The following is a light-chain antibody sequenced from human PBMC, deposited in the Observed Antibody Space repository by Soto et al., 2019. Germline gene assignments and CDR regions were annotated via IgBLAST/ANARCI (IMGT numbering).Light chain of an antibody. CDR3: QQYNNWPPWT. V-gene: IGKV3-15*01. CDR2: GAS. J-gene: IGKJ1*01. Sequence: EIVMTQSPATLSASPGERVTLSCRASQSISSNLAWYQQKPGQTPRLHIYGASTRATGFPARFSGSGSGTEFTLTISSLQSEDFAVYYCQQYNNWPPWTFGQGTKVEIK. CDR1: QSISSN.